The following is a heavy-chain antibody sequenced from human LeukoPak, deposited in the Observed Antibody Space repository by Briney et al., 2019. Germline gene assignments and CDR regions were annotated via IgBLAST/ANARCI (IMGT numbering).Heavy chain of an antibody. Sequence: PSETLSLTCTVSGGSISSSSYYWGWIRQPPGKVLEWIGSIYYSGSTYYNLSLKSRVTISVDTSKSHFSLTLSSVTAADTAVYYCARHYSPVARNWFDPWGQGTLVIVSS. D-gene: IGHD5-18*01. CDR1: GGSISSSSYY. CDR2: IYYSGST. V-gene: IGHV4-39*01. J-gene: IGHJ5*02. CDR3: ARHYSPVARNWFDP.